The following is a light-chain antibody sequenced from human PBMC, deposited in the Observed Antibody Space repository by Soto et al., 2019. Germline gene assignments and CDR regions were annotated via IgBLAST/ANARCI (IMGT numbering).Light chain of an antibody. V-gene: IGKV1-5*03. CDR2: KAT. CDR3: QQYNEFQYT. Sequence: DIQMTRSPSSLSASVGDRVTITCRASQSISSRLAWYQQKPGQASKLLIYKATNLQTGVASRFSGSGSGTEFSLTISGLQPDDFAVYFCQQYNEFQYTFGQGTRLDI. J-gene: IGKJ2*01. CDR1: QSISSR.